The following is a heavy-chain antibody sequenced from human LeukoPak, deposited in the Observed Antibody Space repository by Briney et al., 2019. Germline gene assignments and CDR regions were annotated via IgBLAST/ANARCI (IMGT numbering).Heavy chain of an antibody. CDR3: ARTIVGAPDAFDI. D-gene: IGHD1-26*01. CDR1: GGTFSSYA. V-gene: IGHV1-69*13. Sequence: ASVKVSCKASGGTFSSYAISWVRQAPGQGLEWMGGIIPIFDTANYAQKFQGRVTITADESTSTAYMELSSLRSEDTAVYYCARTIVGAPDAFDIWGHGTMVTVS. J-gene: IGHJ3*02. CDR2: IIPIFDTA.